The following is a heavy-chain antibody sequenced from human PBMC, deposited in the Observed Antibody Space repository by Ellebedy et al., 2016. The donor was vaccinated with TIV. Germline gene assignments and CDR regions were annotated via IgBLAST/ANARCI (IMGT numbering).Heavy chain of an antibody. Sequence: GESLKISCAASGFTFSSYGMHWVRQAPGKGLEWVAVIWYDGSNKYYADSVKGRFTISRDNSKNTLYLQMNSLRAEDTAVYYCARDDQDIVVVPAAMYYWGQGTLVTVSS. CDR2: IWYDGSNK. D-gene: IGHD2-2*01. J-gene: IGHJ4*02. CDR1: GFTFSSYG. CDR3: ARDDQDIVVVPAAMYY. V-gene: IGHV3-33*01.